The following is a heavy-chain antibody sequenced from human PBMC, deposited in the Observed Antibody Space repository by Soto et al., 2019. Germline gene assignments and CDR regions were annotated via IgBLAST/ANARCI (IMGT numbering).Heavy chain of an antibody. CDR1: GGSISSGDYY. CDR3: ATLSLSPHNYYALGL. Sequence: PSETRSLTCTVSGGSISSGDYYWTWIRQPPGKGLEGIGYIFYGGSTDCSPSLKSRLSISVDMSKNQFSLNLNSVTAADTAIYYSATLSLSPHNYYALGLCGLGTTVTVSS. CDR2: IFYGGST. D-gene: IGHD3-10*01. V-gene: IGHV4-30-4*01. J-gene: IGHJ6*02.